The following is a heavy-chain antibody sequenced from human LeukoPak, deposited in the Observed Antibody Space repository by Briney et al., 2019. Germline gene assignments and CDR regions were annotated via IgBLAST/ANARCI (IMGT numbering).Heavy chain of an antibody. V-gene: IGHV3-30*04. CDR1: GFTFSSYA. CDR3: ARRLGDGYNAEAFDI. CDR2: ISYDGSNK. Sequence: GRSLRLSCAASGFTFSSYAMHWVRQAPGKGLEWVAVISYDGSNKYYVDSVKGRFTISRDISKNTLYLQMNSLRAEDTAVYYCARRLGDGYNAEAFDIWGQGTMVTVSS. D-gene: IGHD5-24*01. J-gene: IGHJ3*02.